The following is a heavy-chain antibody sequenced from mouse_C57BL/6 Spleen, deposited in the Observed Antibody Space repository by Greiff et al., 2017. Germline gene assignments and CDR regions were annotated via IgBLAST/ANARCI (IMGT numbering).Heavy chain of an antibody. J-gene: IGHJ4*01. V-gene: IGHV14-1*01. CDR3: TTSSYYGSSPYAMDY. D-gene: IGHD1-1*01. Sequence: VQLQQSGAELVRPGASVKLSCTASGFNIKDYYMHWVKQRPEQGLEWIGRIDPEDGVNEYAPKFQGKATMTADTSSNTAYLQLSSLTSEDTAVYYCTTSSYYGSSPYAMDYWGQGTSVTVSS. CDR1: GFNIKDYY. CDR2: IDPEDGVN.